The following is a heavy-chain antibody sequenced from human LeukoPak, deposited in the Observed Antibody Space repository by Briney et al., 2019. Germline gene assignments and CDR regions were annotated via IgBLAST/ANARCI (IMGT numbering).Heavy chain of an antibody. CDR3: ARVVGYSSGL. CDR1: GYTFTSHD. D-gene: IGHD6-19*01. V-gene: IGHV1-8*01. Sequence: ASVKVSCKASGYTFTSHDINWVRQATGQGLEWMGWMNPDSGNTGYAQKFQGRVTMTRSTSINTAYMELSSLRSEDTAVYYCARVVGYSSGLWGQGTLVTVSS. J-gene: IGHJ4*02. CDR2: MNPDSGNT.